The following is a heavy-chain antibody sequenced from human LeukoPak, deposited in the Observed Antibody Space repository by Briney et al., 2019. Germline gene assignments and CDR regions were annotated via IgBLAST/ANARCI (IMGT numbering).Heavy chain of an antibody. CDR1: GYTFTGYY. D-gene: IGHD2-21*02. CDR3: ARVYCGGDCSSPADY. CDR2: INPNSGGT. J-gene: IGHJ4*02. Sequence: ASVKVSCKASGYTFTGYYMHWVRQAPGQGLEWMGWINPNSGGTNYAQKFQGRVTITADKSTSTAYMELSSLRSEDTAVYYCARVYCGGDCSSPADYWGQGTLVTVSS. V-gene: IGHV1-2*02.